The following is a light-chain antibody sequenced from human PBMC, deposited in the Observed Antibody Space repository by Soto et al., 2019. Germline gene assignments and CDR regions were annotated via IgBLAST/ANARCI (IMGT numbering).Light chain of an antibody. V-gene: IGLV2-14*01. Sequence: QSVLTQPASVSGSPGQSITISCTGTSSDVGGYNYVSWYQQHPGKAPKFMIYDVSNRPSGVSNRFSGSKSGNTASLTISGLQAEDEDDDYCSSYTTSSTWVFGGGTQLTVL. CDR3: SSYTTSSTWV. J-gene: IGLJ3*02. CDR1: SSDVGGYNY. CDR2: DVS.